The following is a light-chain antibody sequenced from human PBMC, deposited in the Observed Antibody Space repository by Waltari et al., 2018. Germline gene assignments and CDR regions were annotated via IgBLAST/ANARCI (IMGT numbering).Light chain of an antibody. CDR2: DDN. CDR1: NIGSKS. Sequence: SYVLTQPPSVSVAPGQTAKITCGGNNIGSKSVHWYQQKPGQAPVLVVYDDNDRPSGLPRGLPGSNSGNTATRAVSRVEAGDEADDYCQLWDTTPDRVVFGGGTKVTAL. V-gene: IGLV3-21*02. J-gene: IGLJ2*01. CDR3: QLWDTTPDRVV.